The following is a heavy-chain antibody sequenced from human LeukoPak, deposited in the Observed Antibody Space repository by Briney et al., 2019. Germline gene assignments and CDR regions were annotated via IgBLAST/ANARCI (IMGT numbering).Heavy chain of an antibody. CDR2: IGSSSSYI. Sequence: PGGSLRLSCAASGFTFSSYSMNWVRQAPGKGLEWVSSIGSSSSYIYYADSVKGRFTISRDNAKNSLYLQMNSLRAEDTAVYYCARDLLMATIQIPDYYFDYWGQGTLVTVSS. D-gene: IGHD5-24*01. J-gene: IGHJ4*02. CDR3: ARDLLMATIQIPDYYFDY. CDR1: GFTFSSYS. V-gene: IGHV3-21*01.